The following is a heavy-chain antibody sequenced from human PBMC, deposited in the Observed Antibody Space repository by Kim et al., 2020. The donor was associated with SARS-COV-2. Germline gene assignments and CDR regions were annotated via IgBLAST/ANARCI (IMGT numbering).Heavy chain of an antibody. D-gene: IGHD3-10*01. V-gene: IGHV4-59*09. Sequence: YNPSLKSRVTISVDTSKNQFALKLSAVTAADTAVYYCARGLGGLWYLDYWGQGTLVTVSS. CDR3: ARGLGGLWYLDY. J-gene: IGHJ4*02.